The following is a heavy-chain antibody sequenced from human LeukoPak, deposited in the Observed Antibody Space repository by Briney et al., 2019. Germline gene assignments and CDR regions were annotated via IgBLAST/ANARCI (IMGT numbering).Heavy chain of an antibody. CDR3: ARVWVLAVAGTGYYFDY. Sequence: SETLSLTCTVSGGSISSSSYYWGWIRQPPGKGLEWIGSIYYSGSTYYNPSLKSRVTISVDTSKNQFSLRLSSVTAADTAVYYCARVWVLAVAGTGYYFDYWGQGTLVTVSS. J-gene: IGHJ4*02. D-gene: IGHD6-19*01. V-gene: IGHV4-39*07. CDR2: IYYSGST. CDR1: GGSISSSSYY.